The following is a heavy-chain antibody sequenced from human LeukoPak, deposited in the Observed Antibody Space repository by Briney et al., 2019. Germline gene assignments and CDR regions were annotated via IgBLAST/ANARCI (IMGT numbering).Heavy chain of an antibody. CDR1: GYTFTGYY. CDR2: INPNSGGT. J-gene: IGHJ3*02. Sequence: GASVKVSCKASGYTFTGYYMHWVRQAPGQGREWMGRINPNSGGTNYAQKFQGRVTMTRDTSISTAYMELSRLRSDDTAVYYCARYCGGDCSDDAFDIWGQGTMVTVSS. V-gene: IGHV1-2*06. CDR3: ARYCGGDCSDDAFDI. D-gene: IGHD2-21*02.